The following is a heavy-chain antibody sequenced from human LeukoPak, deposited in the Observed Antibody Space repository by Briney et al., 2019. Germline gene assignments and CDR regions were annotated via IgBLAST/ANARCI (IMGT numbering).Heavy chain of an antibody. CDR1: GDSLSSSGDA. CDR2: TYQRSKWSS. Sequence: SQTLSLTCVISGDSLSSSGDAWNRIRQSPSGRLEWLGRTYQRSKWSSDYALSVRSRTTVDPDTSKNQFSLQLYSVTPEDTAVYYCARGRASAFDYWDQGTLVTVSS. V-gene: IGHV6-1*01. D-gene: IGHD6-13*01. J-gene: IGHJ4*02. CDR3: ARGRASAFDY.